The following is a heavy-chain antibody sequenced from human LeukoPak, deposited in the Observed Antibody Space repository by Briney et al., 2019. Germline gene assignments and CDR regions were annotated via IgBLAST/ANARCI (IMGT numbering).Heavy chain of an antibody. CDR2: IYYSGST. J-gene: IGHJ2*01. D-gene: IGHD5-18*01. CDR1: GGSIXSXX. Sequence: SETXXLXXXXXGGSIXSXXXSXLRXXXGXGXXWXGDIYYSGSTNYNASLKSRVTISVDTSKNQFSLKLSSVTAADTAVYYCARDPRGYSYGLQWYFDLWGRGTLVTVSS. CDR3: ARDPRGYSYGLQWYFDL. V-gene: IGHV4-59*01.